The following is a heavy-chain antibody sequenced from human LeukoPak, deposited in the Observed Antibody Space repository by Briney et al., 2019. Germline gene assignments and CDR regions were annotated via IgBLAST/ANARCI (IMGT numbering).Heavy chain of an antibody. CDR1: GGSISSSSYY. V-gene: IGHV4-39*01. D-gene: IGHD3-22*01. J-gene: IGHJ5*02. CDR3: ATTYYYDSSGYYVHT. Sequence: SETLSLTCTVSGGSISSSSYYWGGIRQPPGKGLEWIGSIYYSGSTYYNPSLKSRVTISVDTSKNQFSLKLSSVPAADTAVYYCATTYYYDSSGYYVHTWGQGTLVTVSS. CDR2: IYYSGST.